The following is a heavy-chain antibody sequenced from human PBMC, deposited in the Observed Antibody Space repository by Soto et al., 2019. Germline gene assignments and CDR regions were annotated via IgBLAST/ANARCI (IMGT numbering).Heavy chain of an antibody. CDR3: AERITLSAYSRGGDY. CDR1: GFTFSRYA. J-gene: IGHJ4*02. V-gene: IGHV3-23*01. CDR2: ISGSGGST. Sequence: EVQLLESGGGLVQPGGSLRLSCAASGFTFSRYAMSWVRQAPGKGLEWVSAISGSGGSTYYADSVKGRFTISRDNSKNTLYLQMNRLRAKDRAVYYWAERITLSAYSRGGDYWGQGTLVTVSS. D-gene: IGHD6-13*01.